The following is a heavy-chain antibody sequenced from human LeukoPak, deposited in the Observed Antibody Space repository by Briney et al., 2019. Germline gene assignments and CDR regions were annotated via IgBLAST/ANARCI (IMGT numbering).Heavy chain of an antibody. CDR3: SNGIYDNSY. CDR2: IKQDGSEK. D-gene: IGHD2/OR15-2a*01. V-gene: IGHV3-7*01. Sequence: GGSLRLSGTASGFTFTTYWMAWVRQTPGKGLEWVANIKQDGSEKYYAESVRGRFTISRDNAKNSLYLQMNSLRAEDTAVYYCSNGIYDNSYWGQGTLVTVSS. J-gene: IGHJ4*02. CDR1: GFTFTTYW.